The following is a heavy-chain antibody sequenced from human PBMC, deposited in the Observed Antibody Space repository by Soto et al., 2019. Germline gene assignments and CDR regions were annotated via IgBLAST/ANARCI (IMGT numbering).Heavy chain of an antibody. CDR2: ISAYNGNT. J-gene: IGHJ4*02. V-gene: IGHV1-18*01. Sequence: ASVKVSCKASGYTFTSYGISWVRQAPGQGLEWMGWISAYNGNTNYAQKLQGRVTMTTDTSTSTAYMELRSLRSDDTAVYYCARDNKLGYCSSTSCYVIDYWGQGTLVTVSS. D-gene: IGHD2-2*01. CDR3: ARDNKLGYCSSTSCYVIDY. CDR1: GYTFTSYG.